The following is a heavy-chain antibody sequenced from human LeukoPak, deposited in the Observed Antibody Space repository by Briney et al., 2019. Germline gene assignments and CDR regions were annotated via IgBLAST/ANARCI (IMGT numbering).Heavy chain of an antibody. Sequence: ASVKVSCKASGYTFSSYYMHWVRQAPGQGLEWMGIINPSGGSTSYAQKFQGRVTMTRDTSTSTVYMELSSLRSEDTAVYYCARADSSGFAFDIWGQGTMVTVSS. V-gene: IGHV1-46*03. CDR1: GYTFSSYY. CDR3: ARADSSGFAFDI. D-gene: IGHD3-22*01. CDR2: INPSGGST. J-gene: IGHJ3*02.